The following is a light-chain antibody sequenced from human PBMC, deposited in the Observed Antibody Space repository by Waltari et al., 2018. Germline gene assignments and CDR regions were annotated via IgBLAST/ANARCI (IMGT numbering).Light chain of an antibody. CDR1: QSISSTN. V-gene: IGKV3-20*01. CDR3: QQYATSRT. J-gene: IGKJ1*01. Sequence: IVLTQSPGTLSLSPGERATLSCRASQSISSTNVAWYRQKPGQAPRLLIYGVSTRATGIPDRVSGSWSGTDFTLTISRLEPEDFAVYYCQQYATSRTFGQGTKVEL. CDR2: GVS.